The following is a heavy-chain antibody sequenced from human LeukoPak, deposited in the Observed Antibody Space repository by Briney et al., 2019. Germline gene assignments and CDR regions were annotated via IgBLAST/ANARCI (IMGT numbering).Heavy chain of an antibody. CDR3: ARVNNWNDVSFFDY. CDR1: GFTFSDYY. J-gene: IGHJ4*02. D-gene: IGHD1-20*01. CDR2: ISSSGSTI. V-gene: IGHV3-11*01. Sequence: GGSLRLSRAASGFTFSDYYMSWIRQAPGKGLESVSYISSSGSTIYYADSAKGRFTISRDNAKNSLYLQMNSLRAEDTAVYYCARVNNWNDVSFFDYWGQGTLVTVSS.